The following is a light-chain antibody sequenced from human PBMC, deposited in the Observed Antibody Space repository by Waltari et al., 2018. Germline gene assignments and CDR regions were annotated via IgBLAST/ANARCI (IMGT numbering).Light chain of an antibody. CDR1: SGDVGGYDL. V-gene: IGLV2-11*01. J-gene: IGLJ2*01. Sequence: QSALTQPRSVSGSPGRSVTISCTGTSGDVGGYDLVSWYQQHPGKAPKLIIYDVNKRPSGVPDRFSGSKSGNTASLTIAGLQAEDETDYYCCSYAGTYTFVLFGGGTRLTVL. CDR3: CSYAGTYTFVL. CDR2: DVN.